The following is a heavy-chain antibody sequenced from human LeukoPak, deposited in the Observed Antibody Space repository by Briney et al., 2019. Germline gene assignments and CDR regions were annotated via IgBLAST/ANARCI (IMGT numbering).Heavy chain of an antibody. CDR3: ARDQGGSYSY. J-gene: IGHJ4*02. CDR2: ISSLSGTR. CDR1: EFIVSINY. D-gene: IGHD1-26*01. Sequence: GGSLRLSCAASEFIVSINYMTWVRQAPGKGLEWVSFISSLSGTREYADSVKGRFTISRDNAKNSLYLQMNSLRVEDTAVYYCARDQGGSYSYWGQGTLVTVSS. V-gene: IGHV3-48*01.